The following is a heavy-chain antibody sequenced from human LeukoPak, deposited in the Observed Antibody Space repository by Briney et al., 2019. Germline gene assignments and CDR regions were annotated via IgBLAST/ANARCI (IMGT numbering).Heavy chain of an antibody. CDR1: GASISSSSYY. J-gene: IGHJ4*02. D-gene: IGHD3-9*01. Sequence: SSETLSLTCTVSGASISSSSYYWGWIRQPPGKGLEWIGSIYYSGSTYYNPSLKSRVTISVDTSKNQFSLKLSSVTAADTAVYYCAKGHEYYDILTGYSPFDYWGQGTLVTVSS. V-gene: IGHV4-39*01. CDR2: IYYSGST. CDR3: AKGHEYYDILTGYSPFDY.